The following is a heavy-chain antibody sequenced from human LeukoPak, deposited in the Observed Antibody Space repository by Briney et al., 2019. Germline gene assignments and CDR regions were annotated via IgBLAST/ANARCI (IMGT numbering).Heavy chain of an antibody. J-gene: IGHJ5*02. V-gene: IGHV1-46*01. CDR2: INPSGGST. CDR3: ARAISRWFDP. CDR1: GHTFTSDY. Sequence: ASVKVSCKASGHTFTSDYIHWVRQAPGQGLEWMGIINPSGGSTSYAQIFQGRVTMTRDTSTSTVYMELSSLRSEDTAVYYCARAISRWFDPWGQGTLVTVSS.